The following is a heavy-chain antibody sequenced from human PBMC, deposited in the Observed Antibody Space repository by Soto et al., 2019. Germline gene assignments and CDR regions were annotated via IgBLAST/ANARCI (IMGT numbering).Heavy chain of an antibody. CDR2: ISPKSGGP. CDR1: GYTSTDYY. D-gene: IGHD2-15*01. CDR3: ASEDCRNTNCLKGFDY. Sequence: ASVKVSCKTSGYTSTDYYMHWVRQAPGQGFEWVGGISPKSGGPKYVPKFQGRVTVTRDTSTSTAYMELNRLTSDDTAVYYCASEDCRNTNCLKGFDYWGQGTLVTVSS. V-gene: IGHV1-2*02. J-gene: IGHJ4*02.